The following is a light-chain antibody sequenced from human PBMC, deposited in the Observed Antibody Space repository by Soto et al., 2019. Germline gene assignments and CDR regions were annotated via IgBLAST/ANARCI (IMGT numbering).Light chain of an antibody. J-gene: IGLJ1*01. CDR2: NNN. V-gene: IGLV1-44*01. CDR3: AAWDDSLDGYV. CDR1: SSNIGTNA. Sequence: QSVLTQPPSASGTPGQRGTISCSGGSSNIGTNAVNWYQQLPGTAPKLLIYNNNQRPSGVPDRFFGSKSGTSASLAISGLQSEDEADYYCAAWDDSLDGYVFGTGTKVTVL.